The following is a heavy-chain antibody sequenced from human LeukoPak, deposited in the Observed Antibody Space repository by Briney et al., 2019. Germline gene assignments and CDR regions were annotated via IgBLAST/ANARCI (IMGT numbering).Heavy chain of an antibody. J-gene: IGHJ4*02. CDR1: GYGFTSYW. D-gene: IGHD2-8*01. Sequence: GESLKISCKGSGYGFTSYWIGWVRQMPGKGLEWMGIIYPGDSDTRYSPSFQGQVTISVDKSISTAYLQWTSLKASDTAMYYCARRGTTDGDCYDYWGQGTLVTVSS. CDR3: ARRGTTDGDCYDY. V-gene: IGHV5-51*01. CDR2: IYPGDSDT.